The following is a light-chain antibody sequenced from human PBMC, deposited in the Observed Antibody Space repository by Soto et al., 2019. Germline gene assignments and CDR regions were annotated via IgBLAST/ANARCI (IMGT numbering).Light chain of an antibody. CDR1: SGYSSYP. J-gene: IGLJ1*01. Sequence: QSVLTQSPSASASLGASVKLTCTLSSGYSSYPIAWHQQQPEKGPRYLMKVNSDGSHTKGDGIPDRFSGSSSGAERYLSISSLQSEDEADYYCQTWGTGIHHFVFGTGTKVTVL. V-gene: IGLV4-69*01. CDR2: VNSDGSH. CDR3: QTWGTGIHHFV.